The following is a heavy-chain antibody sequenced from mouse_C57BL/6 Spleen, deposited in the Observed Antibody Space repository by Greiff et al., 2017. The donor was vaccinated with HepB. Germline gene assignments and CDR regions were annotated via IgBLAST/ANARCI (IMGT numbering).Heavy chain of an antibody. V-gene: IGHV1-80*01. CDR3: ARSDYGSSYGYFYV. D-gene: IGHD1-1*01. CDR1: GYAFSSYW. Sequence: QVQLKESGAELVKPGASVKISCKASGYAFSSYWMNWVKQRPGKGLEWIGQIYPGDGDTNYNGKFKGKATLTADKSSSTAYMQLSSLTSEDSAVYFCARSDYGSSYGYFYVWGTGTTVTVSS. J-gene: IGHJ1*03. CDR2: IYPGDGDT.